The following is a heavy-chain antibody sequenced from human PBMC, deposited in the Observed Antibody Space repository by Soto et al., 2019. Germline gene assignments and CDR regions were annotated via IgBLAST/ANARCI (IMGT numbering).Heavy chain of an antibody. CDR1: GFSVTNNY. CDR2: IDIGGNT. J-gene: IGHJ4*02. D-gene: IGHD3-16*01. Sequence: EVQMVESGGGVVQPGGSLRLSCAASGFSVTNNYMNWVRQAPGKGLEWVSIIDIGGNTYYADSVKDRFNISRDDSKNTLYLQMDSLRPEDTAVYFCARGRGSTGYLGREHYFDYWGQGTLVTVSP. V-gene: IGHV3-66*01. CDR3: ARGRGSTGYLGREHYFDY.